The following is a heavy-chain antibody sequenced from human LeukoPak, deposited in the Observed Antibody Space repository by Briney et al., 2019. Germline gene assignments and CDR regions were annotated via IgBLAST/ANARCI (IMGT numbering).Heavy chain of an antibody. J-gene: IGHJ4*02. Sequence: ASVKVSCKASGYTFTSYYMHWVRQAPGQGLEWMGIINPSGGSTSYAQKFQGRVTMTRDTSTSTVYMELSSLRSEDTAVYYCATLYCTNGVCYGGWDYWGQGTLVTVSS. CDR1: GYTFTSYY. CDR2: INPSGGST. CDR3: ATLYCTNGVCYGGWDY. D-gene: IGHD2-8*01. V-gene: IGHV1-46*01.